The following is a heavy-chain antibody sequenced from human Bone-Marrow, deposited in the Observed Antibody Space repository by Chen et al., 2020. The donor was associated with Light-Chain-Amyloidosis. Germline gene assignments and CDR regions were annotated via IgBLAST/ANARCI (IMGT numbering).Heavy chain of an antibody. CDR3: ARVGSDYYDNSGFYPLDY. V-gene: IGHV4-4*02. D-gene: IGHD3-22*01. Sequence: QVQLQESGPXLVKPSGTLSLTCTVSGGSISSGKWWSWVRQSPGKGLEWIGEVYHNGGTNYNPSLKNRVTIFVDNSKNQFSLQLTXVTXADTAVYFCARVGSDYYDNSGFYPLDYWGQGTLVTVSS. J-gene: IGHJ4*02. CDR1: GGSISSGKW. CDR2: VYHNGGT.